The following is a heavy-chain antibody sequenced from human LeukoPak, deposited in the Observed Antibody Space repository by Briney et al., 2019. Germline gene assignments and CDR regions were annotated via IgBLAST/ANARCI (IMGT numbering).Heavy chain of an antibody. Sequence: SETLSLTCTVSGGFISSHYWSWIRQPPGKGLEWIGYIYYSGSTNYNPSLKSRVTISVDTSKNQFSLKLSSVTAADTAVYYCARHPRVSPGVYYYYMDVWGKGTTVTVSS. CDR1: GGFISSHY. CDR3: ARHPRVSPGVYYYYMDV. CDR2: IYYSGST. V-gene: IGHV4-59*11. D-gene: IGHD4-11*01. J-gene: IGHJ6*03.